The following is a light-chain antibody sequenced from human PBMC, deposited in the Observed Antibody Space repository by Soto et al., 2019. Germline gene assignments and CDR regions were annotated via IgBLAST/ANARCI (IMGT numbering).Light chain of an antibody. CDR2: DVA. J-gene: IGLJ1*01. CDR3: CSYAGSDTLI. Sequence: QSVLTQPPSVSGSPGQTVTISCTGSSSDVGSSNYISWYQQHPGQAPKLVIYDVAQRPSGVPDRLSGSRSGKTASLTISGLQPDDEADYYCCSYAGSDTLIFGRGTKVTVL. V-gene: IGLV2-11*01. CDR1: SSDVGSSNY.